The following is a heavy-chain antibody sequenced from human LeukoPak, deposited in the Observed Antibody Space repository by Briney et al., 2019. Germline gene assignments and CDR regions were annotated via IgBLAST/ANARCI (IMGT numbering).Heavy chain of an antibody. J-gene: IGHJ6*02. CDR3: ARDNWNYGSSMDV. D-gene: IGHD1-7*01. Sequence: SETLSLTCTVSGGSVSSYYWSWIRQPPGKGLEWVGYIYYSGSTNYNPSLKSRVTISVDTSKNQFSLKLSSVTAADTAVYHCARDNWNYGSSMDVWGQGTTVTVSS. V-gene: IGHV4-59*02. CDR2: IYYSGST. CDR1: GGSVSSYY.